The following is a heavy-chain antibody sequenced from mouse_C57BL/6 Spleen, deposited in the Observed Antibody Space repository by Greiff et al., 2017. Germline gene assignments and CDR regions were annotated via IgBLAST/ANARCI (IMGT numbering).Heavy chain of an antibody. D-gene: IGHD1-1*01. CDR1: GYTFTSYW. CDR2: IDPNSGGT. CDR3: AREGEIYYYGSSYLDY. V-gene: IGHV1-72*01. J-gene: IGHJ4*01. Sequence: VQLQQPGAELVKPGASVKLSCKASGYTFTSYWMHWVKQRPGRGLEWIGRIDPNSGGTKYNEKFKSKATLTVDKPSRAAYMQLSSLTSEDSAVYYCAREGEIYYYGSSYLDYWGQGTSVTVSS.